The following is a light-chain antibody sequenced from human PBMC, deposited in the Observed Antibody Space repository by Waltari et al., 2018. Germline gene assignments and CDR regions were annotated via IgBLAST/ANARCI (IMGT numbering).Light chain of an antibody. V-gene: IGKV1-9*01. J-gene: IGKJ5*01. CDR1: QGISRY. Sequence: IQLTQSPSSLSASVGDRVTITCRASQGISRYLAWYQQKPGKAPNLLIYAAFTLQSGVPSRFSGSGSGTDFTLTISSLQHEDFATYYCQQFNTYPLTFGQGTRLEIK. CDR3: QQFNTYPLT. CDR2: AAF.